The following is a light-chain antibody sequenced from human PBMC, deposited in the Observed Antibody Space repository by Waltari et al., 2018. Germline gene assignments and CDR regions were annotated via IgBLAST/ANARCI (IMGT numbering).Light chain of an antibody. J-gene: IGLJ2*01. CDR1: RLEDHF. CDR3: QAWDSNTHVV. CDR2: KDS. Sequence: SLELTQPPSVSVSPGQTASISCSGHRLEDHFVCWYQQKPGQSPLLVNYKDSKRPSEIPERYSGSNSGNTATLTISGTQAVDEADYYCQAWDSNTHVVFGGGTKLTVL. V-gene: IGLV3-1*01.